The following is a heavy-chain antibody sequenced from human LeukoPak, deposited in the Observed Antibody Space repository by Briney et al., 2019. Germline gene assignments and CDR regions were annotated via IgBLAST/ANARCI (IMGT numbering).Heavy chain of an antibody. D-gene: IGHD1-26*01. J-gene: IGHJ5*02. CDR1: GYSITSGYY. CDR2: IYHSGST. V-gene: IGHV4-38-2*02. Sequence: PSETLSLTCAVSGYSITSGYYWAWIRQPPGKGLEWIGNIYHSGSTNYNPSLKSRVTISVDTSKNQFSLKRSSVTAADTAVYYCAREQWEPRGTWGQGTLVTVSS. CDR3: AREQWEPRGT.